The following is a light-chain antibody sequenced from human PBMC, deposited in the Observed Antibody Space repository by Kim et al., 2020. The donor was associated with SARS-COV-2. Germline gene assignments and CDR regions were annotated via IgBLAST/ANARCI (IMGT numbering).Light chain of an antibody. CDR2: GKN. CDR3: NSRDSNDNVV. V-gene: IGLV3-19*01. CDR1: SLRSYY. Sequence: SSELTQDPAVSVALGQTVRITCQGDSLRSYYATWYQQKPGQAPILVIYGKNNRPSGIPDRFSGSSSGKTASLTITGTQAGDEAEYYCNSRDSNDNVVFGGGTQLTVL. J-gene: IGLJ2*01.